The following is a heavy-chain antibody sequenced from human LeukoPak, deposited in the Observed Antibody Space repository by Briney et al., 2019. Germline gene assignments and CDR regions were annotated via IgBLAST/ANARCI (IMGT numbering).Heavy chain of an antibody. Sequence: PGGSLRLSCAASGFTFSSYAMSWVRQAPGKGLEWVAVISNDGSNRYYTESVKGRFTISRDNSKNTLYLQMSSLRAEDTAVYYCAKDLSRAHYYGMDVWGQGTTVTVSS. CDR2: ISNDGSNR. CDR3: AKDLSRAHYYGMDV. CDR1: GFTFSSYA. J-gene: IGHJ6*02. V-gene: IGHV3-30*18.